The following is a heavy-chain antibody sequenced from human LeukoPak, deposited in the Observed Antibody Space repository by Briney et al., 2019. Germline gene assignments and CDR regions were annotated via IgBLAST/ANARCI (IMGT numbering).Heavy chain of an antibody. D-gene: IGHD2-15*01. Sequence: GGSLRLSCAASGFTFSSYSMNWVRQAPGEGLEWVSSISSSSSYIYYADSVKGRFTISRDNAKNSLYLQMNSLRAEDTAVYYCAGDYSRQLWFDPWGQGTLVTVSP. J-gene: IGHJ5*02. CDR2: ISSSSSYI. CDR1: GFTFSSYS. CDR3: AGDYSRQLWFDP. V-gene: IGHV3-21*04.